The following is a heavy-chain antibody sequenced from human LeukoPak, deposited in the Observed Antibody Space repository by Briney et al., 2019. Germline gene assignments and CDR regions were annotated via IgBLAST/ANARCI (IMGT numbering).Heavy chain of an antibody. CDR3: ARSVVTLYWYFDL. V-gene: IGHV4-59*01. CDR1: GDSIGTYY. J-gene: IGHJ2*01. Sequence: SETLSLTCTVSGDSIGTYYWSWVRRPPGKGLEWIGHVYYAGITDYNPSLQSRVTISLDTSKNQFTLKLSSVTTADTAVYYCARSVVTLYWYFDLWGRGTLVTVSS. CDR2: VYYAGIT. D-gene: IGHD4-23*01.